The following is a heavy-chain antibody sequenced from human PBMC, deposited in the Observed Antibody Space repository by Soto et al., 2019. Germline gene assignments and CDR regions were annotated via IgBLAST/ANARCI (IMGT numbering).Heavy chain of an antibody. CDR3: ASSPVEMATIPFFDY. J-gene: IGHJ4*02. CDR2: IMPTFGSA. Sequence: SVKVSCKASGGTFSSHGIAWVRQVPGQGLEWMGGIMPTFGSATYAPKFQGRVTISADRSTSTAYMELSSLRSEDTAVYYCASSPVEMATIPFFDYWGQGTLVTVSS. V-gene: IGHV1-69*06. D-gene: IGHD5-12*01. CDR1: GGTFSSHG.